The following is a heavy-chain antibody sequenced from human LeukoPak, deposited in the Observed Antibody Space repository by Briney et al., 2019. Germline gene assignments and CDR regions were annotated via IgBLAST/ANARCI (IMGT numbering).Heavy chain of an antibody. Sequence: GGSLRLSCAASGFTFSSYSMNWVRQAPGKGLEWVSSISSSSSYIYYADSVKGRFTISRDNAKNSLYLQMNSLTAEDTAVYYCARGHARGAFDIWGQGTMVTVSS. CDR1: GFTFSSYS. V-gene: IGHV3-21*01. CDR3: ARGHARGAFDI. CDR2: ISSSSSYI. J-gene: IGHJ3*02.